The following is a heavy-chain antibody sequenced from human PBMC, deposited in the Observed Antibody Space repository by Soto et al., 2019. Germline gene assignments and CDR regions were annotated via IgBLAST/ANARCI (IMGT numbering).Heavy chain of an antibody. CDR1: GYTFSNFL. CDR3: ARSPRSGPYFDY. CDR2: IYPGDYET. Sequence: PGESLKISCQCSGYTFSNFLIAWVRQLPGKGLEWMGIIYPGDYETRYSPSFHGKVTISADRSIGTAYLQWSSLEASDSAFYFCARSPRSGPYFDYWGQGALVTVSS. D-gene: IGHD6-25*01. V-gene: IGHV5-51*01. J-gene: IGHJ4*02.